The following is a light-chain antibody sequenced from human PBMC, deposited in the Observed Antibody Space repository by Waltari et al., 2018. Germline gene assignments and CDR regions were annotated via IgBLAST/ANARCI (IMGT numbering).Light chain of an antibody. CDR2: VNSDGSH. J-gene: IGLJ3*02. Sequence: QLVLTQSPSVSASLGASVKLTCTLSGGHSSNVIALHQQQPGKGPRYLMKVNSDGSHSKGDEIPDRCSGSSSGPERYLTIASLQSDDEADYYCQTGGHGTWVFGGGTKLTVL. CDR3: QTGGHGTWV. CDR1: GGHSSNV. V-gene: IGLV4-69*01.